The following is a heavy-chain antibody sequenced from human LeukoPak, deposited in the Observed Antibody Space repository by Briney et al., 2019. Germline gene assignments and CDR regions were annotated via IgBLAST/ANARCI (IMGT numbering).Heavy chain of an antibody. CDR3: ARIRYSYGYWGYYYYYMDV. J-gene: IGHJ6*03. D-gene: IGHD5-18*01. CDR2: ISGSGGST. Sequence: GGSLRLSCAASGFTFSSYAMSWVRQAPGKGLEWVSAISGSGGSTYYADSVKGRFTISRDNSKNTLYLQMNSLRAEDTAVYYCARIRYSYGYWGYYYYYMDVWGKGTTVTVSS. V-gene: IGHV3-23*01. CDR1: GFTFSSYA.